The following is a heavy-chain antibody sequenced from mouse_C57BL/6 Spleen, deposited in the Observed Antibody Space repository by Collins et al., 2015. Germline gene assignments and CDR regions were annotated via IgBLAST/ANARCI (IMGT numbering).Heavy chain of an antibody. V-gene: IGHV6-3*01. CDR3: KGYFDV. CDR1: GFTFSNYW. Sequence: EVKFEESGGGLVQPGGSMKLSCVVSGFTFSNYWMSWVRQSPEKGLEWVAEIRLKSDNYATHYAESVKGKFTISRDDSKSRVYLQMNSLRAEDTGIYYCKGYFDVWGAGTTVTVSS. CDR2: IRLKSDNYAT. J-gene: IGHJ1*01.